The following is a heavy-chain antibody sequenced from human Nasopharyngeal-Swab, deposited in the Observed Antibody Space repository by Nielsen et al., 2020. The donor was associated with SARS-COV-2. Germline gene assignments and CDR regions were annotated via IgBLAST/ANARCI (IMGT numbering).Heavy chain of an antibody. J-gene: IGHJ4*02. Sequence: SETLSLTCTVSGGSISSDSYYWGWIRQPPGKGLEWAGTIYYTGSTYYNPSLKSRVSISVVASKNQFSLMLSSVTAADTAVYYCARRELGRDDFDYWGQGTLVTVSS. CDR2: IYYTGST. CDR3: ARRELGRDDFDY. CDR1: GGSISSDSYY. V-gene: IGHV4-39*01. D-gene: IGHD1-1*01.